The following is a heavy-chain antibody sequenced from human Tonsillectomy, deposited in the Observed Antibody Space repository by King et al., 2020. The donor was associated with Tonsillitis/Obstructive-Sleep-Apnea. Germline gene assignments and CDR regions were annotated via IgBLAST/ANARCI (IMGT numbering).Heavy chain of an antibody. J-gene: IGHJ4*02. CDR3: ARATAMLTYFHY. V-gene: IGHV4-59*01. CDR2: IYYSGST. D-gene: IGHD5-18*01. CDR1: GGSISSYY. Sequence: VQLQESGPGLVKPSETLSLTCTVSGGSISSYYWSWIRQPPGKGLEWIGYIYYSGSTNYNPSLKSRVTISVDTSKNQFSLKLSSVTAADTAVYYCARATAMLTYFHYWGQGTLVTVSS.